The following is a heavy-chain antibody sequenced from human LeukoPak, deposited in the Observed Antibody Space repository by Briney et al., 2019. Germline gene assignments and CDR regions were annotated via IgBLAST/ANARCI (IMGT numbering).Heavy chain of an antibody. D-gene: IGHD2-15*01. J-gene: IGHJ4*02. Sequence: SETLSLTCTVSGYSISSGYYWGWIRQPPGKGLEWIGSIYHSGRTFYNPSLKSRVTISVDTSKNQFSLKLSSVTAADTAVYYCARDPGYCSGGSCHPNFDYWGQGTLVTVSS. CDR1: GYSISSGYY. CDR2: IYHSGRT. V-gene: IGHV4-38-2*02. CDR3: ARDPGYCSGGSCHPNFDY.